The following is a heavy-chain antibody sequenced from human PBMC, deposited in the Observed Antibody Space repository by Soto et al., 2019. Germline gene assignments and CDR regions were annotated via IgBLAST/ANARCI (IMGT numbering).Heavy chain of an antibody. CDR3: AHRLADYYGSGSSFDY. Sequence: QITLKESGPTLVKPTQTLTLTCTFSGFSLSTSGVGVGWIRQPPGKALEWLALIYWDDDKRYSPSLKSRLTIPXXPXKXXVVLTMTNMDPVDTATYYCAHRLADYYGSGSSFDYWGQGTLVTVSS. J-gene: IGHJ4*02. CDR1: GFSLSTSGVG. D-gene: IGHD3-10*01. V-gene: IGHV2-5*02. CDR2: IYWDDDK.